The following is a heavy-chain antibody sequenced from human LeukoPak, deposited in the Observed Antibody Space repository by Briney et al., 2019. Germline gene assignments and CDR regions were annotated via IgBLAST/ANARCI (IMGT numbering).Heavy chain of an antibody. CDR2: ISSSSSYI. D-gene: IGHD6-19*01. CDR1: GFTFRSYS. Sequence: GGPLRLSCAASGFTFRSYSMNWVRQAPGKGLEGVSSISSSSSYIYYADSVKGRFTISRDNAKNSLYLQMNSLRAEDTAVYYCARGAGPYYYHYMDVWGKGTTVTVSS. V-gene: IGHV3-21*01. J-gene: IGHJ6*03. CDR3: ARGAGPYYYHYMDV.